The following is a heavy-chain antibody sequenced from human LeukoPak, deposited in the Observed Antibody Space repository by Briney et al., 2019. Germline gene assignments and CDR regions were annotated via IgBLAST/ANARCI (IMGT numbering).Heavy chain of an antibody. Sequence: SETLSLTCTVSGGSINTYYWSWIRQPAGKGLEWIGRIYSSGTTHYNPSLKSRVTMSVDTSKNQFSLKLSSVTAADTAVYYCARVRGSSGSYEYYHYMDVWGKGTTVTISS. CDR3: ARVRGSSGSYEYYHYMDV. D-gene: IGHD1-26*01. J-gene: IGHJ6*03. V-gene: IGHV4-4*07. CDR1: GGSINTYY. CDR2: IYSSGTT.